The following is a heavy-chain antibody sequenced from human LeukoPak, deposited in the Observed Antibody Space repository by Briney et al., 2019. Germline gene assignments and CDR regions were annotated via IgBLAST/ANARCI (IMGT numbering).Heavy chain of an antibody. CDR2: INSSGGST. J-gene: IGHJ6*02. D-gene: IGHD2-15*01. Sequence: ASVKVSCKASGYTFTSYYMHWVRQAPGQGLEWMGIINSSGGSTSYAQKFQGRVTMTRDTSTSTVYMELSSLRSEDTAVYYCARDRIMGYSRTWGYGMDVWGQGTTVTVSS. CDR3: ARDRIMGYSRTWGYGMDV. V-gene: IGHV1-46*01. CDR1: GYTFTSYY.